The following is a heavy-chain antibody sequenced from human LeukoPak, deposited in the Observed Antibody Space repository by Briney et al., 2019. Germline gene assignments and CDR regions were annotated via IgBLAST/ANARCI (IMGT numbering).Heavy chain of an antibody. V-gene: IGHV3-48*02. J-gene: IGHJ4*02. CDR1: GFTVSTYS. CDR2: ISSGSSTI. Sequence: GGSLRLSCAASGFTVSTYSMNWVRQAPGKGREWVSYISSGSSTIYYAESMKGRFTISRDNATNSLYLQMNSLRDEDTAVYYCASRRESFDYWGQGTLVTVSS. CDR3: ASRRESFDY.